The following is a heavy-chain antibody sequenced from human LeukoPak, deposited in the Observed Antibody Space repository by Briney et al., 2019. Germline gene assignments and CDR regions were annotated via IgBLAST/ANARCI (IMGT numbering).Heavy chain of an antibody. CDR3: ARDGELHILDY. J-gene: IGHJ4*02. V-gene: IGHV1-2*02. CDR1: GHTFTVYY. D-gene: IGHD1-26*01. Sequence: ASVNVSYKASGHTFTVYYMHWVPQAPGQGREWMGCIHPNSGSTNYAQKFQGRVTMTRDTSISTAYMELSRLRSDDTAVYYCARDGELHILDYWGQGTLVTVSS. CDR2: IHPNSGST.